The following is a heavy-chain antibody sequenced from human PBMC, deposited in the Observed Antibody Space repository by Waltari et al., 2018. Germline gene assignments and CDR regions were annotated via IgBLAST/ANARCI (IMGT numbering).Heavy chain of an antibody. CDR1: GYTFTSYY. CDR3: ARHSGYDEYYFDY. V-gene: IGHV1-46*01. J-gene: IGHJ4*02. Sequence: QVQLVQSGAEVKKPGASVKVSCKASGYTFTSYYMHWVRQAPGQGLEWMGIINPSGCSTRNSQKFQGIVTMTRDTSTSTVYMELSSLRSEDTAVYYCARHSGYDEYYFDYWGQGTLVTVSS. D-gene: IGHD5-12*01. CDR2: INPSGCST.